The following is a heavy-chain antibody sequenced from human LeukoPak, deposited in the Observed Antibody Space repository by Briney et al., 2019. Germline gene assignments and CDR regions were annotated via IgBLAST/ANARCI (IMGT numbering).Heavy chain of an antibody. Sequence: GGSLRLSCAASGFTFSTYAMNWVRQAPGKGLEWVSSISSSSSYIYYADSVKGRFTISRDNAKNSLYLQMNSLRAEDTAVYYCARVAAAGIGEDYWGQGTLVTVSS. J-gene: IGHJ4*02. CDR2: ISSSSSYI. D-gene: IGHD6-13*01. CDR3: ARVAAAGIGEDY. CDR1: GFTFSTYA. V-gene: IGHV3-21*01.